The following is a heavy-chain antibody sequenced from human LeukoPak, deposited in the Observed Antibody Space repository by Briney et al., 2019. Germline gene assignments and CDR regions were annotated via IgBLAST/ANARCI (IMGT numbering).Heavy chain of an antibody. CDR3: ARASTYFDN. CDR2: IYHTWTT. V-gene: IGHV4-31*03. Sequence: SETLPLTCTVSGDFISSGGYYWSWIRQHPGKGLEWIGYIYHTWTTYYNPSLKGRVSLSVDTSKNQFSLKLSSVTAADTAVYYCARASTYFDNWGQGTLVAVSS. CDR1: GDFISSGGYY. J-gene: IGHJ4*02.